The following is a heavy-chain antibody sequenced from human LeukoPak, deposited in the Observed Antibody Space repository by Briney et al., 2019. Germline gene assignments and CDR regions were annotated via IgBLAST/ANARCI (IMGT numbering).Heavy chain of an antibody. D-gene: IGHD3-22*01. Sequence: ASETLSLTCAVYGGSFSGYYWSWIRQPPGKGLEWIGEINHSGSTNYNPSLKSRVTISVDTSKNQFSLKLSSVTAADTAVYYCARAGYIDSSGYYPNWFDPWGQGTLVTVSS. J-gene: IGHJ5*02. CDR1: GGSFSGYY. CDR3: ARAGYIDSSGYYPNWFDP. V-gene: IGHV4-34*01. CDR2: INHSGST.